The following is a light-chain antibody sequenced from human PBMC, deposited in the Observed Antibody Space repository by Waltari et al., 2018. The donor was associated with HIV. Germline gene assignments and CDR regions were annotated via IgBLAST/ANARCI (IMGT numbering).Light chain of an antibody. CDR3: SSYTSSSTRV. CDR2: EVS. J-gene: IGLJ3*02. CDR1: SSDVGGYNY. Sequence: QSALTQPASVSGSPGQSITISCTGTSSDVGGYNYGPWYQQHPGKAPKLMIYEVSNRPSGVSNRFSGSKSGNTASLTISGLQAEDEADYYCSSYTSSSTRVFGGGTNLTVL. V-gene: IGLV2-14*01.